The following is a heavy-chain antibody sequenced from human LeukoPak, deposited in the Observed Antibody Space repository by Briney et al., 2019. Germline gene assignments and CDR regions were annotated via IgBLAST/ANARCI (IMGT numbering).Heavy chain of an antibody. D-gene: IGHD3-22*01. CDR3: AKCPEDRDPDRSGYCPYFDY. V-gene: IGHV3-74*01. CDR2: INPDDEST. CDR1: GFTFRKYW. J-gene: IGHJ4*02. Sequence: GGSLRLSCVASGFTFRKYWLHWVRQAPGKGLEWVSRINPDDESTSYADSVRGRFTISRDNSKNTLYLQMNSLRAEDTAVYYCAKCPEDRDPDRSGYCPYFDYWGQGTLVTVSS.